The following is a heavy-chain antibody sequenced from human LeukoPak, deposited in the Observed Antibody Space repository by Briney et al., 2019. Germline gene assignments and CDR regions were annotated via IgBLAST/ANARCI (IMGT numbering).Heavy chain of an antibody. V-gene: IGHV3-23*01. CDR2: ISDSGGST. CDR1: GFTFSSYA. CDR3: ARDIRGSGNYGWFDP. Sequence: PGGSLRLSCVASGFTFSSYAMSWVRQAPGKGLEWVAAISDSGGSTYYVDSVRGRFTTSRDNSKNTLYLQMNSLRAEDTAIYSCARDIRGSGNYGWFDPWGQGTLVTVSS. D-gene: IGHD3-10*01. J-gene: IGHJ5*02.